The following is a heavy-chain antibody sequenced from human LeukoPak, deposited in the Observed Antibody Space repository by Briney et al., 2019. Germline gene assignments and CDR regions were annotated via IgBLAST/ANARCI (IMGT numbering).Heavy chain of an antibody. V-gene: IGHV3-33*01. CDR1: GFTFSSYG. Sequence: GRSLRLSCAASGFTFSSYGMHWVRQAPGKGLEWVAVIWYDGSNKYYADSVKGRFTISRDNSKNTLYLQTNSLRAEDTAVYYCARDGWELPEYYFDYWGQGTLVTVSS. D-gene: IGHD1-26*01. CDR2: IWYDGSNK. CDR3: ARDGWELPEYYFDY. J-gene: IGHJ4*02.